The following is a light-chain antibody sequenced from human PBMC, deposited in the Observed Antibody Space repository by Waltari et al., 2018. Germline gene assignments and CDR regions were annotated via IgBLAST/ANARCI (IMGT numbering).Light chain of an antibody. Sequence: QLVLTQSPSASASLGASVKLTCPLSSGHSTNIIPWHQQQPEKGPRYLMKVNSDGSHSKGDQIPDRFSGSSSGAEHYLTISSLQSEDEADYYCQTGGHGTWVFGGGTKLTVL. J-gene: IGLJ3*02. CDR3: QTGGHGTWV. V-gene: IGLV4-69*01. CDR2: VNSDGSH. CDR1: SGHSTNI.